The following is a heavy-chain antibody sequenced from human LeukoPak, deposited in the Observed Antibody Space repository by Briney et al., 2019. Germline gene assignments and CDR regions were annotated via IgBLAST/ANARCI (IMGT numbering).Heavy chain of an antibody. J-gene: IGHJ4*02. CDR2: ISGNGRDT. D-gene: IGHD7-27*01. CDR1: GFTFSSYV. Sequence: GGSLRLSCLDSGFTFSSYVMSWVRQSPGKGLEWVSAISGNGRDTHYPDSVRGRFTISRDNSKNTVYLQMNILRAEDTAVYYCASLGIGGYWGQGTLVTVSS. V-gene: IGHV3-23*01. CDR3: ASLGIGGY.